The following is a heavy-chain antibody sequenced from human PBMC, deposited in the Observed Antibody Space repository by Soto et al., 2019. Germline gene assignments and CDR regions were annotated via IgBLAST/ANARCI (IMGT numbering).Heavy chain of an antibody. V-gene: IGHV4-59*08. D-gene: IGHD6-25*01. CDR1: GGSINSYY. Sequence: ETLSLTCTVSGGSINSYYWSWIRQPPGKGLEWIGYIYYSGSTNYNPSLKSRVTISVDTAKNQFSLKLNSGTAAETAMYYCARISACPYTCFDPWGQGTLV. J-gene: IGHJ5*02. CDR2: IYYSGST. CDR3: ARISACPYTCFDP.